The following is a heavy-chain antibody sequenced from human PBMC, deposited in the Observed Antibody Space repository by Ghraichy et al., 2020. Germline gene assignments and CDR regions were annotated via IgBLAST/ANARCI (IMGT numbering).Heavy chain of an antibody. V-gene: IGHV6-1*01. Sequence: SQTLSLTCDISGDSVSSNGVAWNWIRQSPSRGLEWLGRTHYRFKWSNDYAVSVKSRIIINPDTSKNQFSLQLNSVTPEDTAVYYCARGRHSAFDIWGQGTTVTVSS. D-gene: IGHD2-21*01. CDR3: ARGRHSAFDI. CDR1: GDSVSSNGVA. CDR2: THYRFKWSN. J-gene: IGHJ3*02.